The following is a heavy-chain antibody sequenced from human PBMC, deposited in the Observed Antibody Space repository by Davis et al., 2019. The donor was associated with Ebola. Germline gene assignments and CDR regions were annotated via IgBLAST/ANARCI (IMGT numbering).Heavy chain of an antibody. J-gene: IGHJ6*02. D-gene: IGHD2-21*01. Sequence: PGGSLRLSCAASGFTFSSYWMHWVRQAPGKGLVWVSRINSDGSSTSYADSVKGRFTISRDNAKNTLYLQMNSLRAEDTAVYYCARDDLSGVILWRDYYGMDVWGQGTTVTVSS. CDR3: ARDDLSGVILWRDYYGMDV. CDR1: GFTFSSYW. V-gene: IGHV3-74*01. CDR2: INSDGSST.